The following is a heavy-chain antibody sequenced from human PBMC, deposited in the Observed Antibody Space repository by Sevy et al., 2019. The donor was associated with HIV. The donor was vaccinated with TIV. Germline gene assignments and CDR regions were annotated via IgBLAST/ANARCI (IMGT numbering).Heavy chain of an antibody. Sequence: GGSLRLSCTASGFTFGDYAMSWFRQAPGKGLEWVGFIRSRAYGGTTEYAASVKGRFTISRDDSKSIAYLQRNSLKTEDTAVYYCTRDPGVVTLPSFDYWGQGTLVTVSS. J-gene: IGHJ4*02. D-gene: IGHD2-21*02. CDR2: IRSRAYGGTT. CDR3: TRDPGVVTLPSFDY. V-gene: IGHV3-49*03. CDR1: GFTFGDYA.